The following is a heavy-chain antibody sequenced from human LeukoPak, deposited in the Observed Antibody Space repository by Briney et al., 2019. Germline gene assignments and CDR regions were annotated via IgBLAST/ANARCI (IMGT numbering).Heavy chain of an antibody. D-gene: IGHD3-16*01. CDR3: ARTSPTSHFDF. CDR1: GFTFTTYW. Sequence: PGGSLRLSCVASGFTFTTYWMHWVRQAPGKGLVWVSRINGDGSNSNYADSVKGRFTISRDNARNTLYLQMNGLRAEDTALHYCARTSPTSHFDFWGQRTLVTVSS. CDR2: INGDGSNS. V-gene: IGHV3-74*01. J-gene: IGHJ4*02.